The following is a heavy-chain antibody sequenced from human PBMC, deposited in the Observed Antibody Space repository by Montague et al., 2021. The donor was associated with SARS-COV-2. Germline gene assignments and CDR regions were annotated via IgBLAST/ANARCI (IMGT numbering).Heavy chain of an antibody. CDR2: IYTGGYV. J-gene: IGHJ2*01. V-gene: IGHV4-4*07. Sequence: SETLSLTCSVSGDSISRYYWSWTRQSDGQGLEWIGRIYTGGYVNYNPALQSRVSMSVDTSKSQVSLNVTAVTAADTAVYYCAGAILHLDVWGRGILVTVSS. CDR3: AGAILHLDV. CDR1: GDSISRYY.